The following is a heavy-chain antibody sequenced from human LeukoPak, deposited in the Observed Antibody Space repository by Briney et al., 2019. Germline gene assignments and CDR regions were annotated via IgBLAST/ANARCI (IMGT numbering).Heavy chain of an antibody. Sequence: QPGGSLRLSCAASGFTFSNYEMNWVRQAPGKGLEWISHISGSGNYINYADSVKGRFTISRDNAKNSLYLQMNSLGAEDTAVYYCAKTALAVAGIVPVESELDYWGQGTLVTVSS. CDR1: GFTFSNYE. J-gene: IGHJ4*02. V-gene: IGHV3-48*03. D-gene: IGHD6-19*01. CDR3: AKTALAVAGIVPVESELDY. CDR2: ISGSGNYI.